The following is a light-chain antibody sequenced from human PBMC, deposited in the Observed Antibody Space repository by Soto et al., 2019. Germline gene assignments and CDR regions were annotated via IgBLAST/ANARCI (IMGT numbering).Light chain of an antibody. CDR2: EAS. CDR3: QQRNSYPLT. V-gene: IGKV1-9*01. Sequence: DIQLTQSPSFLSASVGDRVTITCRASQGISSFLAWYQQKPGKAPKLLIYEASTLQGGVPSRFSGSGSGTEFTLTISSLEPEDFATYYCQQRNSYPLTFGGGTKVEIK. J-gene: IGKJ4*01. CDR1: QGISSF.